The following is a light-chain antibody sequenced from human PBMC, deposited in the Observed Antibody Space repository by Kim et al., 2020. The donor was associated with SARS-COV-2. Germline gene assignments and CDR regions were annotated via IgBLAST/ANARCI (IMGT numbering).Light chain of an antibody. CDR3: QQYNNWPPLT. CDR2: GAS. CDR1: QSVSSN. J-gene: IGKJ4*01. Sequence: VSPGERAPLSCMASQSVSSNLAWYQQKPGQAPRLLIYGASTRATGIPARFSGSGSGTEFTLTISSLQSEDFAVYYCQQYNNWPPLTFGGGTKLEIK. V-gene: IGKV3D-15*01.